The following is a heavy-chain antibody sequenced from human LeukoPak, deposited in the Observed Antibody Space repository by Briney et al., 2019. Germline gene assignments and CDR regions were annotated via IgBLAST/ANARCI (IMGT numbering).Heavy chain of an antibody. V-gene: IGHV3-7*01. Sequence: GGSLRLSCAASGVSFSSNWMSWVRQPPGKGREWVAMVKHDGSEKYYVDSVKGRFTISRDKSKNPLSLQLSSVTAADTPVDYCARKNGDYGSQGTLVTVPS. J-gene: IGHJ4*02. CDR3: ARKNGDY. CDR2: VKHDGSEK. CDR1: GVSFSSNW.